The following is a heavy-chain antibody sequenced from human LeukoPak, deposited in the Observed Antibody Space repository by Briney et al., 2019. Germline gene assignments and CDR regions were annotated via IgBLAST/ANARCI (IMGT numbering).Heavy chain of an antibody. CDR2: ISTSSRYI. D-gene: IGHD2-2*01. V-gene: IGHV3-21*06. J-gene: IGHJ5*02. CDR1: GFTLSTFD. Sequence: GGSLRLSCAASGFTLSTFDMNWVRQAPGKGLEWVLSISTSSRYIYYRDSVKGRFTISRDDAKNSLYLQMNSLTVEDTAVYYCARADCSGSTCYLRHSWFDPWGQGTLVTVSS. CDR3: ARADCSGSTCYLRHSWFDP.